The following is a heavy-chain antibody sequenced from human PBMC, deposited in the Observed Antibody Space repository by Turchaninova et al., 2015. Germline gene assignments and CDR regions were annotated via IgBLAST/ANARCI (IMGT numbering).Heavy chain of an antibody. J-gene: IGHJ4*02. Sequence: MESGGGVVQPGRSLRLSCAASGFTFKNYAMHWVRQAPGKGLEWVAVTWFDGSKDYYADSVKGRFTISRDNSNDTLYLQMSGLRVEDTAIYYCVRDAHYGDYQYNFDSWGQGTLVTVSS. CDR1: GFTFKNYA. D-gene: IGHD4-17*01. CDR3: VRDAHYGDYQYNFDS. V-gene: IGHV3-33*01. CDR2: TWFDGSKD.